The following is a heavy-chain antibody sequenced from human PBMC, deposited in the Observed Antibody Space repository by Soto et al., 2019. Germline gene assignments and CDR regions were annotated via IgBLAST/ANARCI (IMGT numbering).Heavy chain of an antibody. Sequence: GASVNVSCKASGFAFTSYAMHWVRQAPGQRLEWMGWINAGNGNTKYSQKFQGRVSITRDTSASTAYMELSSLRSEDTAVYYCARVRFLEWLLVDSYYYGIDVWGQGTTVTVSS. CDR2: INAGNGNT. D-gene: IGHD3-3*01. CDR3: ARVRFLEWLLVDSYYYGIDV. J-gene: IGHJ6*02. V-gene: IGHV1-3*01. CDR1: GFAFTSYA.